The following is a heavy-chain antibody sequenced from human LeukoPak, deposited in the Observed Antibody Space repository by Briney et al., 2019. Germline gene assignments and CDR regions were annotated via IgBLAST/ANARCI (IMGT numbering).Heavy chain of an antibody. D-gene: IGHD3-3*01. CDR1: GFVVSSSY. Sequence: GGSLRLSCAASGFVVSSSYMSWVRQTPVKGLEWLSALHAGGNTFFADSVRGRFTISRDNAENSLYLQMNSLRAEDTAVYYCARVAGDFWSGPSPYWYFDLWGRGTLVTVSS. CDR3: ARVAGDFWSGPSPYWYFDL. J-gene: IGHJ2*01. CDR2: LHAGGNT. V-gene: IGHV3-66*01.